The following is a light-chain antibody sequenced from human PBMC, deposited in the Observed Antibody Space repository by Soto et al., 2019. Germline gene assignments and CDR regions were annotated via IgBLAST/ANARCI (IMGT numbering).Light chain of an antibody. Sequence: EIVMTQSPATLSVSPGERATLSCRASQSVSSNLAWYQQKPGQAPRLLIFGASTRAPGLPARFSGSGSGTEFTLTISSLQSEDFAVYYCQQYINLPLTFGQGTKVEIK. J-gene: IGKJ1*01. V-gene: IGKV3-15*01. CDR2: GAS. CDR3: QQYINLPLT. CDR1: QSVSSN.